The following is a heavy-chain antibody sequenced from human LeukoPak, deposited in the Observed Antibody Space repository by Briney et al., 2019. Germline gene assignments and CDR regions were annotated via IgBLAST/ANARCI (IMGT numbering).Heavy chain of an antibody. CDR2: TNRNGGST. CDR3: ARGTAVYYDSSSYYSY. Sequence: PGGALRLSCVASGFTFDDYGMGWVRQVPGKGLEWVSGTNRNGGSTGYADSVKGRFTISRDNAKNYLYLQMNSLRAEDTAFYYCARGTAVYYDSSSYYSYWGQGTLVTVSS. CDR1: GFTFDDYG. V-gene: IGHV3-20*04. D-gene: IGHD3-22*01. J-gene: IGHJ4*02.